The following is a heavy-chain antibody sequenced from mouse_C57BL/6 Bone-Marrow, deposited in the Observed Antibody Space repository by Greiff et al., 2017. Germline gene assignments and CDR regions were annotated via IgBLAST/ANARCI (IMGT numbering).Heavy chain of an antibody. CDR2: ISDGGSYT. CDR1: GFTFSSYA. J-gene: IGHJ3*01. CDR3: ARDYYGSSYGAY. V-gene: IGHV5-4*01. Sequence: EVMLVESGGGLVKPGGSLKLSCAASGFTFSSYAMSWVRQTPEKRLEWVATISDGGSYTYYPDNVKGRSTISRDNAKNNLYLQMSHLKSEDTAMYYCARDYYGSSYGAYWGQGTLVTVSA. D-gene: IGHD1-1*01.